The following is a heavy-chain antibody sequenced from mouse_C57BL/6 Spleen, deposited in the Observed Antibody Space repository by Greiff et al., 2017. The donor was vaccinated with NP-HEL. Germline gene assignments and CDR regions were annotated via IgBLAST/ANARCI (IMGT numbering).Heavy chain of an antibody. D-gene: IGHD1-1*01. Sequence: EVQLQQPGAELVKPGASVKLSRKASGYTFTDYYMNWVKQSHGKSLEWIGVINPYNGGTSYNQKFKGKATLTVDKSSSTAYMELNSLTSEDSAVYYCARWGSNWGQGTLVTVSA. J-gene: IGHJ3*01. CDR1: GYTFTDYY. CDR3: ARWGSN. CDR2: INPYNGGT. V-gene: IGHV1-19*01.